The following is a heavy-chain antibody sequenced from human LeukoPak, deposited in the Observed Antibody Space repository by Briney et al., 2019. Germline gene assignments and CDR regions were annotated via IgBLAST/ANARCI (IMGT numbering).Heavy chain of an antibody. CDR1: GFTFSSYW. CDR2: INSDGSST. V-gene: IGHV3-74*01. CDR3: ARANPDFHTIDY. Sequence: GGSLRLSCAASGFTFSSYWMHWVRQAPGKGLVWVSRINSDGSSTSYADSVKGRFTISRDNAKNTLYLQMNSLRAEDTAVYYCARANPDFHTIDYWGQGTLVTVSS. D-gene: IGHD3-3*01. J-gene: IGHJ4*02.